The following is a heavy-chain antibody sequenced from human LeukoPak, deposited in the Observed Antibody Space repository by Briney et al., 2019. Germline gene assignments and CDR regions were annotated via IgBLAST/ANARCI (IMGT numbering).Heavy chain of an antibody. D-gene: IGHD1-26*01. V-gene: IGHV1-46*01. J-gene: IGHJ5*02. CDR1: VYTFTSSY. CDR2: INPTGGST. Sequence: WASVKVSCKASVYTFTSSYMHWGRQAPGPGVEWMGLINPTGGSTGYAQKLWGRVTMTRDMSTSTDYMELNSLRSEDTAIYYCARDNSVGDNAWWFDPWRQGTVVSVSS. CDR3: ARDNSVGDNAWWFDP.